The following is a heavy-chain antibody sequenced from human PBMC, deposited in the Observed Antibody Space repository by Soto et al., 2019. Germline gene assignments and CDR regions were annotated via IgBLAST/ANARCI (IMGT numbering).Heavy chain of an antibody. V-gene: IGHV3-13*01. CDR3: AAGYYYDSSGSPFQH. D-gene: IGHD3-22*01. CDR2: IGTAGDT. Sequence: GSLRLSCAASGFTFSSYDMHWVRQATGKGLEWVSAIGTAGDTYYPGSVKGRFTISRENAKNSLYLQMNSLRAGDTAVYYCAAGYYYDSSGSPFQHWGQGTLVTVSS. CDR1: GFTFSSYD. J-gene: IGHJ1*01.